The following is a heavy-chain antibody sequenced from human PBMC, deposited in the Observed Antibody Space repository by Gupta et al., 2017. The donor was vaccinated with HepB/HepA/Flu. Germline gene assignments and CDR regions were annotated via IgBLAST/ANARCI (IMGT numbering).Heavy chain of an antibody. V-gene: IGHV4-39*03. CDR2: IHYTGRT. J-gene: IGHJ4*02. D-gene: IGHD2-15*01. CDR1: GGSLSRSNYY. Sequence: QLLLQESGPGLVKSSETLSLTCTVSGGSLSRSNYYWGWIRQPPGKGLEWIGSIHYTGRTYYNPPLQSRLTISVDTCKKQFSLKLSYVNAADTAVYFCMGYCHEDVCNPHGGLGILVTVSS. CDR3: MGYCHEDVCNPH.